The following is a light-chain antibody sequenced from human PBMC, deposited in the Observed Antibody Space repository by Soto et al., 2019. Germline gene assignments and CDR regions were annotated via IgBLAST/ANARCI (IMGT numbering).Light chain of an antibody. CDR3: QQCNDFPYT. J-gene: IGKJ2*01. CDR1: QRIYRF. V-gene: IGKV1-39*01. Sequence: IQMTQSPSSLSASVGDRVTITCRASQRIYRFVNWYQQRPGKAPSLLIYDASTLQGGVPSRFSGSGSGTDFTLTITNLQPEDFASYYCQQCNDFPYTFGQGTSLEIK. CDR2: DAS.